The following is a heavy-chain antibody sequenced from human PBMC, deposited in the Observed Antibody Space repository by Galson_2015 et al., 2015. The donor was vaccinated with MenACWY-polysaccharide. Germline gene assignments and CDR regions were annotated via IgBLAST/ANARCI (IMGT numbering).Heavy chain of an antibody. CDR2: INADGSAT. D-gene: IGHD2-15*01. J-gene: IGHJ5*02. V-gene: IGHV3-74*01. Sequence: SLRLSCAASGFSFSTYWMHWVRHAPGKGLVWVSRINADGSATDYADSMRGRFTISRDNAKNTLYLEMNSLRAEDTAVYYCTKAGAKYCRGSSCYFNWFDPWGQGTLVTVSS. CDR3: TKAGAKYCRGSSCYFNWFDP. CDR1: GFSFSTYW.